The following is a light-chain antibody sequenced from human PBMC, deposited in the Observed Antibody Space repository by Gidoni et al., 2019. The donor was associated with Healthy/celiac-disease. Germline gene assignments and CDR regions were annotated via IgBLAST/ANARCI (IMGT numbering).Light chain of an antibody. V-gene: IGKV3-11*01. J-gene: IGKJ2*01. CDR3: QQRSNWPYT. Sequence: EIVLTQSPATLSLSPGERATLSCRASQSVSSYLAWYQQKPGHAPRLLIYDASNRATVIPARFSGSVSGTDFTLTISSLEPEDFAVYYCQQRSNWPYTFGQGTKLEIK. CDR2: DAS. CDR1: QSVSSY.